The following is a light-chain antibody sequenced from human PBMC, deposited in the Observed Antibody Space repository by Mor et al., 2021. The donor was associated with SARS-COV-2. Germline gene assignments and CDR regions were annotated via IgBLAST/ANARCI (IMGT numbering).Light chain of an antibody. J-gene: IGKJ2*01. Sequence: YHQRPGQAPRHLVYHISTRAAGVPVRFIGAGSGTAFTLTISSLQSDDLGVYYCQHYVHWPPGYTFGQGTRL. V-gene: IGKV3-15*01. CDR2: HIS. CDR3: QHYVHWPPGYT.